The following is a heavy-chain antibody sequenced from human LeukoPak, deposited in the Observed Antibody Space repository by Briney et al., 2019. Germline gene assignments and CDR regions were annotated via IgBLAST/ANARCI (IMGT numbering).Heavy chain of an antibody. Sequence: PSETLSLTCTVSGVSISSSNSYWGWIRQPPGKGLEWIGSIYYSGNTYYNPSLKSRLTISADTSKNQFSLTLTSVTAADTAVYYCARDRSAGVLPAPPFDFWGQGTLVTVSS. V-gene: IGHV4-39*07. CDR1: GVSISSSNSY. CDR2: IYYSGNT. D-gene: IGHD6-6*01. CDR3: ARDRSAGVLPAPPFDF. J-gene: IGHJ4*02.